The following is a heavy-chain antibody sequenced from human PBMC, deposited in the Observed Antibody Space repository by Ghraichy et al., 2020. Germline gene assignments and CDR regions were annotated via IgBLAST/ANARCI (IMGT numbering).Heavy chain of an antibody. CDR1: GVSFSGHY. CDR2: INHSGST. J-gene: IGHJ6*02. D-gene: IGHD3-16*01. V-gene: IGHV4-34*01. Sequence: SQTLSLTCAVYGVSFSGHYWTWIRQPPGKGLEWIGEINHSGSTHYNPSLKSRVALSVDMSKNQVSLRLSSVTAAETAVYYCARATLTDGMDVWGQGTTVTVSS. CDR3: ARATLTDGMDV.